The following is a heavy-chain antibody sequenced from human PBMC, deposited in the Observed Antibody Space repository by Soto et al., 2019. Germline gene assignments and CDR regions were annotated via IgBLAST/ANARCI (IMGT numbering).Heavy chain of an antibody. J-gene: IGHJ4*02. Sequence: GGSLRLSCAASGFTFSSYAMHWVRQAPGKGLEWVAVISYDGSNKYYADSVKGRFTISRDNSKNTLYLQMNSLRAEDTAVYYCAKEYDTDYYYDGFDYWGQGTLVTVSS. CDR2: ISYDGSNK. CDR1: GFTFSSYA. CDR3: AKEYDTDYYYDGFDY. V-gene: IGHV3-30-3*01. D-gene: IGHD3-22*01.